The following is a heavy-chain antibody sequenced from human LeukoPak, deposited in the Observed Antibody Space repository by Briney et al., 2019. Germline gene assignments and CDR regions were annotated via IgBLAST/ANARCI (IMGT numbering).Heavy chain of an antibody. Sequence: PGGSLRLSCAASGFTFSSYAMSWVRQAPGKGLEWVSAISGSGGSTYYADSVKGRFTISRDNSKNTLYLQMNSLRAEDTAVYYCARDERSSWLFDYWGQGTLVTVSS. CDR1: GFTFSSYA. V-gene: IGHV3-23*01. D-gene: IGHD6-13*01. J-gene: IGHJ4*02. CDR2: ISGSGGST. CDR3: ARDERSSWLFDY.